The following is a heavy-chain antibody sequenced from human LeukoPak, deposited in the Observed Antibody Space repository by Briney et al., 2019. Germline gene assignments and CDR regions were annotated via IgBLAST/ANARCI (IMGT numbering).Heavy chain of an antibody. CDR1: GYTFTSYG. Sequence: ASVKVSCKASGYTFTSYGITWVRQAPGQGLEWMGWISAYNGNTMYAQNLQGRVTMTTDTSTSTAYMDLRSLRSDGTAVYYCARGSRDCSSTSCYAGIHYWGQGTLVTVSS. D-gene: IGHD2-2*01. V-gene: IGHV1-18*01. CDR2: ISAYNGNT. CDR3: ARGSRDCSSTSCYAGIHY. J-gene: IGHJ4*02.